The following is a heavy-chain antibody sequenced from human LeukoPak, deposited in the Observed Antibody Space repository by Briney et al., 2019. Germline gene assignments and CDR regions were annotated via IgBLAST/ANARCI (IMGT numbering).Heavy chain of an antibody. Sequence: GGSLRLSCAASGFTFDDYAMHWVRQAPGNGLEWVSGISWNSGSIGYADSVKGRFTISRDNAKNSLYLQMNSLRAEDTALYYCAKASGSYSFDYWGQGTLVTVSS. J-gene: IGHJ4*02. D-gene: IGHD1-26*01. CDR1: GFTFDDYA. CDR3: AKASGSYSFDY. CDR2: ISWNSGSI. V-gene: IGHV3-9*01.